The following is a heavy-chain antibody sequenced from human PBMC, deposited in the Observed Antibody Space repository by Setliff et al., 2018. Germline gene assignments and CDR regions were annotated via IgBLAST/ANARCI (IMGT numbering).Heavy chain of an antibody. Sequence: SETLSLTCTVSGGSITSGSFYWSWIRQPAGKKLEWIGRIHASGSPDYNPSFKSRVTISGDTSTNQFSLKLGSVTAADTAVYYCARERYFDWFFEDWGHGTLVTVSS. CDR2: IHASGSP. J-gene: IGHJ4*01. D-gene: IGHD3-9*01. V-gene: IGHV4-61*02. CDR3: ARERYFDWFFED. CDR1: GGSITSGSFY.